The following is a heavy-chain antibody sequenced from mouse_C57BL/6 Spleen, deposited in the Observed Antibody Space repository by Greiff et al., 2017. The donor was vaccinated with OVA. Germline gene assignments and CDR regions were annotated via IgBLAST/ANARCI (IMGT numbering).Heavy chain of an antibody. J-gene: IGHJ1*03. V-gene: IGHV1-54*01. D-gene: IGHD4-1*01. Sequence: QVHVKQSGAELVRPGTSVKVSCKASGYAFTNYLIEWVKQRPGQGLEWIGVINPGSGGTNYNEKFKGKATLTADKSSSPAYMQLSSLTSEDSAVYFCARSVNWDRYFDVWGTGTTVTVSS. CDR1: GYAFTNYL. CDR2: INPGSGGT. CDR3: ARSVNWDRYFDV.